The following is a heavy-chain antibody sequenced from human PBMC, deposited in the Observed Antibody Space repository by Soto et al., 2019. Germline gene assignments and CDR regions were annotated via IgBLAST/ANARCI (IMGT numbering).Heavy chain of an antibody. CDR3: ARRRLTVTRYDY. Sequence: SETLSLTCAVYGGSFSGYYWSWIRQPPGKGLEWIGEINHSGSTNYNPSLKSRVTISVDTSKNQFSLKLSSVTAADTAVYYCARRRLTVTRYDYWGQGTLVTVSS. CDR1: GGSFSGYY. J-gene: IGHJ4*02. CDR2: INHSGST. D-gene: IGHD4-17*01. V-gene: IGHV4-34*01.